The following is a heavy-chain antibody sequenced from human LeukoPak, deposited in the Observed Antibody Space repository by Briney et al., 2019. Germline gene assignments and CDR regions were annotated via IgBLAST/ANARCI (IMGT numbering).Heavy chain of an antibody. CDR2: IYYSGST. CDR3: ARGLGGTHYSDSTDWFDP. J-gene: IGHJ5*02. CDR1: GGSISSYY. Sequence: PSETLSLTCTVSGGSISSYYWSWIRQPPGKGLEWIGYIYYSGSTNYNPSLKSRVTISVDTSKNQFSLKLSSVTAADTAVYYCARGLGGTHYSDSTDWFDPWGQGTLVTVSS. D-gene: IGHD3-22*01. V-gene: IGHV4-59*01.